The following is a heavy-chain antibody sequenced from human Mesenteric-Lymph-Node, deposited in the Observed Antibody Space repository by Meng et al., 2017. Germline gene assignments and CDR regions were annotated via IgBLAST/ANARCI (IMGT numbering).Heavy chain of an antibody. D-gene: IGHD5-24*01. V-gene: IGHV3-48*03. CDR3: AKRDGATSPHFDY. J-gene: IGHJ4*02. CDR1: GFTFRSHE. Sequence: GESLKISCVASGFTFRSHEMNWVRQAPGRGLEWVSYISGSGVTPTPTTIYYADSVKGRFTVSRDNSKNTLFLQMNSLRIEDTAVYYCAKRDGATSPHFDYWGQGTLVTVSS. CDR2: ISGSGVTPTPTTI.